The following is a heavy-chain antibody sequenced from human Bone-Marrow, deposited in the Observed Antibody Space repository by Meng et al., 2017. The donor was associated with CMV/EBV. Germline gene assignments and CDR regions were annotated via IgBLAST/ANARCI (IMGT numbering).Heavy chain of an antibody. J-gene: IGHJ3*02. Sequence: SETLSLTCAVYGGSFSGYYWSWIRQPPGKGLEWIGEINHSGSTNYNPSLKSRGTISVDTSKNQFSPKLSSVTAADTAVYYCARGGYCSSTSCYTAAFDIWGQGTRVTGSS. V-gene: IGHV4-34*01. D-gene: IGHD2-2*02. CDR1: GGSFSGYY. CDR3: ARGGYCSSTSCYTAAFDI. CDR2: INHSGST.